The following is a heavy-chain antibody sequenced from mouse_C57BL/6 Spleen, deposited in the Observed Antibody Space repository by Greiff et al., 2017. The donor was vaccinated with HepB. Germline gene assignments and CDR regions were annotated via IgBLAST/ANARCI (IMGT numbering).Heavy chain of an antibody. Sequence: EVKLMESGGGLVQPGGSLSLSCAASGFTFTDYYMSWVRQPPGKALEWLGFIRNKANGYTTEYSASVKGRFNISRDNSQSILYLQMNALRAEDSATYDCARDRRGKGYAMDYWGQGTSVTVSS. CDR2: IRNKANGYTT. CDR3: ARDRRGKGYAMDY. V-gene: IGHV7-3*01. D-gene: IGHD2-1*01. CDR1: GFTFTDYY. J-gene: IGHJ4*01.